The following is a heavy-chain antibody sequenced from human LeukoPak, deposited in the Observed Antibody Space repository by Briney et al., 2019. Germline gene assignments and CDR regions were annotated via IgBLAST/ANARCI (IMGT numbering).Heavy chain of an antibody. V-gene: IGHV4-59*01. Sequence: SETLSLTCTVSGGSLSGYYWNWIRQPPGKGLEWIGYIYYSGSTRYNPSLKSRITISVDTSKKQFSLYLSSVTAADTAIYYCAAFRDGYNWHLDYWGQGALVTVSS. CDR1: GGSLSGYY. D-gene: IGHD5-24*01. J-gene: IGHJ4*02. CDR2: IYYSGST. CDR3: AAFRDGYNWHLDY.